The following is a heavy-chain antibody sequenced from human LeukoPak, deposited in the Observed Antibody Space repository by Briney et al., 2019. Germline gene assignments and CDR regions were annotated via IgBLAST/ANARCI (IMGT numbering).Heavy chain of an antibody. CDR3: ARGQVPAARGYNWFDP. D-gene: IGHD2-2*01. Sequence: SETLSLTCAVYGWSFNDYYWNWIRQPPGKGLEWSGEINARGDTNFNPSLKSRVTISVDTSKSQFSLRLTSMIAADTAVYYCARGQVPAARGYNWFDPWGQGTLVTVSS. CDR2: INARGDT. J-gene: IGHJ5*02. CDR1: GWSFNDYY. V-gene: IGHV4-34*01.